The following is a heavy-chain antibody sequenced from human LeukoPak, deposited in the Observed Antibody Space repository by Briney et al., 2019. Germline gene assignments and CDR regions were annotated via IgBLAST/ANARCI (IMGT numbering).Heavy chain of an antibody. Sequence: PGGSLRLSCAASGFTFSSYAMSWVRQAPGKGLEWVSAISGSGGSTYYADSVKGRFTISRDNSKNTLYLQMNSLKTEDTAVYYCTTDITGYSSSWFYYFDYWGQGTLVTVSS. J-gene: IGHJ4*02. D-gene: IGHD6-13*01. CDR2: ISGSGGST. CDR3: TTDITGYSSSWFYYFDY. CDR1: GFTFSSYA. V-gene: IGHV3-23*01.